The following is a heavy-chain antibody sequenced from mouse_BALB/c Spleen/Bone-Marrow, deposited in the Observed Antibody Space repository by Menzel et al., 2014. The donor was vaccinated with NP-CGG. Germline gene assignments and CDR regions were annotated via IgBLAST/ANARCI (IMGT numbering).Heavy chain of an antibody. CDR2: VDPANGNT. J-gene: IGHJ2*01. V-gene: IGHV14-3*02. Sequence: VQLQQPGAELVKPGASAKLSCTASGFNIKDTYMHWVKQRPEQGLEWIGGVDPANGNTKYDPKFQGKATITADTSSNTAYLQLSSLTSEDTAVYYCARYRLGTYFDYWGQGTTLTVSS. D-gene: IGHD2-14*01. CDR3: ARYRLGTYFDY. CDR1: GFNIKDTY.